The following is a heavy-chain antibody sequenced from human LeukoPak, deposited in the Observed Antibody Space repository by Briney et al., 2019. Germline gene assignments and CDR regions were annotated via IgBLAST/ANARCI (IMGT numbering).Heavy chain of an antibody. J-gene: IGHJ4*02. Sequence: TGGSLRLSCAASGFTFNSYAMHWVRQAPGKGLEWVAVISHDGSNKYYADSVKGRFTISRDNSKNTLYLLMNSLRAEDTAVYYCAREHMSSPFDYWGQGTLVTVSS. CDR1: GFTFNSYA. CDR2: ISHDGSNK. D-gene: IGHD2-21*01. V-gene: IGHV3-30-3*01. CDR3: AREHMSSPFDY.